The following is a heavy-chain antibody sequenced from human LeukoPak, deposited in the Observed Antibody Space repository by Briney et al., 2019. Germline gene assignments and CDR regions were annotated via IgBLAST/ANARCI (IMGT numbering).Heavy chain of an antibody. D-gene: IGHD6-13*01. CDR2: IHPSGGST. CDR1: GYTFTSNY. Sequence: GAAVKVSCKTSGYTFTSNYIHWVRQAPGQGPEWMGAIHPSGGSTSYAQKFQDRVTMTRDTSTSTVYMDLSSLRSEDTAVYYCARGVSSWRFDPWGQGTLVIVSS. CDR3: ARGVSSWRFDP. V-gene: IGHV1-46*01. J-gene: IGHJ5*02.